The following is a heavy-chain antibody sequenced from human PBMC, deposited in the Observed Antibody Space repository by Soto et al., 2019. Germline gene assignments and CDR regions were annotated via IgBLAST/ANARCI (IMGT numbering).Heavy chain of an antibody. D-gene: IGHD3-9*01. V-gene: IGHV1-3*01. J-gene: IGHJ6*02. Sequence: NFQGRVTITRDTSVNTAYMELSSLRSEDTAVYYCARGISDILTGYYYYYGMDVWGQGTTVTVSS. CDR3: ARGISDILTGYYYYYGMDV.